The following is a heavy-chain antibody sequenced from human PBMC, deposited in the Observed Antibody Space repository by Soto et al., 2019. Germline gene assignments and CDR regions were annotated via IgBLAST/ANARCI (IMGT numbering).Heavy chain of an antibody. CDR2: MEPSSGRT. CDR3: ARGVTAGVDY. Sequence: ASVKVSCKASGYSFTGLDVNWVRQTTGQGLEWMGWMEPSSGRTGYAQKFQGRVTMTRDTSINTAYMELSSLTSDDTAFYYCARGVTAGVDYWGQGTLVTVSS. CDR1: GYSFTGLD. V-gene: IGHV1-8*01. J-gene: IGHJ4*02. D-gene: IGHD1-26*01.